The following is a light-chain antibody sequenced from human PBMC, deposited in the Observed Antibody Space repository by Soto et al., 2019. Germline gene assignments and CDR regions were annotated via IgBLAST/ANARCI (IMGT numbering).Light chain of an antibody. CDR2: KDS. V-gene: IGLV3-25*03. Sequence: SYELTQPPSVSVSPGRTARITCSGDALPKQYAYWYQQKPGQAPVLVIYKDSERPSGIPERFSGSSSGTTVTLTISGVQAEDEADYHCQSTDSSRTYVVFGGGTKLTVL. CDR3: QSTDSSRTYVV. CDR1: ALPKQY. J-gene: IGLJ2*01.